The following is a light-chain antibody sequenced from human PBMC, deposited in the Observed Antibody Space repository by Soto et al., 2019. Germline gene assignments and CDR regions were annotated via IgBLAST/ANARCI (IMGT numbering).Light chain of an antibody. CDR2: EDN. J-gene: IGLJ3*02. Sequence: NFMLTQPHSVSESPGKPVIISCTRSSGRIASNYVQWYKQRPGSSPTTVIYEDNQRPSGVPDRFSGSIDSSSNSASLTISGLETEDEADYFCQSYDATNQVFGGGTKLTVL. CDR3: QSYDATNQV. CDR1: SGRIASNY. V-gene: IGLV6-57*01.